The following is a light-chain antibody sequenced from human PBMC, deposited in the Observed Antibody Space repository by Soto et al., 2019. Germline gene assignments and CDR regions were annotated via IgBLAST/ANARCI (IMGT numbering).Light chain of an antibody. CDR2: GAS. CDR1: QSVSSN. CDR3: LQYDNSPEA. J-gene: IGKJ1*01. Sequence: EIVMTQSPAALSVSPGERATLSCRAGQSVSSNLAWYQKKPGQAPRLLIYGASTRATGAPARFSGSGSGTEFTLTISLLQSEDFAVYYCLQYDNSPEAFGQGTKVEIK. V-gene: IGKV3-15*01.